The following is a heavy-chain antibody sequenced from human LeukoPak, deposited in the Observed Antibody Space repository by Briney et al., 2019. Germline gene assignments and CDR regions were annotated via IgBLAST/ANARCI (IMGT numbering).Heavy chain of an antibody. D-gene: IGHD5-18*01. CDR2: IRYDGSNK. V-gene: IGHV3-30*02. Sequence: GGSLRLSCAASGFTFSSYGMHWVRQAPGKGLEWVAFIRYDGSNKYYADSVKGRFTISRDNSKNTLYLQMNSLRAEDTAVYYCARDREVDTAMVKVGYGMDVWGQGTTVTVSS. CDR1: GFTFSSYG. CDR3: ARDREVDTAMVKVGYGMDV. J-gene: IGHJ6*02.